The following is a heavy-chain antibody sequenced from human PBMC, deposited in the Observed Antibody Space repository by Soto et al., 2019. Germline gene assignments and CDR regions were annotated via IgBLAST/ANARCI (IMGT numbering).Heavy chain of an antibody. D-gene: IGHD1-26*01. CDR1: GGTFSSYA. Sequence: QVQLVQSGAEVKKPGSSVKVSCKASGGTFSSYAISWVRQAPGQGLEWMGGIIPIFGTANYAQKFQGRVTITADESTSTAYMELSSLRSEDTAVYYCARDLVGKVGASDGAFDIWGQGTMVTVSS. CDR2: IIPIFGTA. V-gene: IGHV1-69*01. CDR3: ARDLVGKVGASDGAFDI. J-gene: IGHJ3*02.